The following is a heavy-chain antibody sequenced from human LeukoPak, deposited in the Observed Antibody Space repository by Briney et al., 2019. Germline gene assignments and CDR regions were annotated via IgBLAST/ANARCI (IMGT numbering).Heavy chain of an antibody. Sequence: ASVKVSCKASGYTFTSYAMHWVRQAPGQRLEWMGWIDAGNGNTKYSQKFQGRVTITRDTSASTAYMELSSLRSEDTAVYYCARDWGDCSSISCYNNWFDPWGQGTLVTVSS. J-gene: IGHJ5*02. D-gene: IGHD2-2*01. CDR2: IDAGNGNT. V-gene: IGHV1-3*01. CDR1: GYTFTSYA. CDR3: ARDWGDCSSISCYNNWFDP.